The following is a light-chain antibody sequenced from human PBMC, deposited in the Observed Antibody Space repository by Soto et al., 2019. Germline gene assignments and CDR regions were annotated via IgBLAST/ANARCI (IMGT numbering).Light chain of an antibody. CDR1: STNIGAGYG. CDR2: PAT. V-gene: IGLV1-40*01. Sequence: LREPRSVTRAPGQKGSSSCTGSSTNIGAGYGVLWSPQPPRPAPIPLLVPATLRPSGVPDRFSASTSGTSASLAITGLQAHYVVDYYCLSYDITLSARAVFGSGTTATVL. J-gene: IGLJ1*01. CDR3: LSYDITLSARAV.